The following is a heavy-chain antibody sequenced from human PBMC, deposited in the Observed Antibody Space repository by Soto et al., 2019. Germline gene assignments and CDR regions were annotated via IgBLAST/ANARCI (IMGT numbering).Heavy chain of an antibody. J-gene: IGHJ5*02. V-gene: IGHV4-39*01. CDR2: IYYSGSI. Sequence: SETLSLTCTVSGDSIISSSYYFFCIRQPPWNGLELIASIYYSGSIYYNPSLKSRVTVSVDTSMNQFSLKLTSVTAADMSVYYCARHDETPTHQGWRRFDPWGRGTLVTVSS. D-gene: IGHD2-15*01. CDR3: ARHDETPTHQGWRRFDP. CDR1: GDSIISSSYY.